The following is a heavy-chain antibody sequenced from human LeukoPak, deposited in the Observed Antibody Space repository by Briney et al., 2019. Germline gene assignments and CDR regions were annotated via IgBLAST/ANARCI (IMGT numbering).Heavy chain of an antibody. D-gene: IGHD1-26*01. CDR2: IRNVGNDK. CDR1: GFTFDCCG. J-gene: IGHJ5*02. CDR3: AKDYEPLVGVHRWGDWFDP. Sequence: GGSLRLSCAASGFTFDCCGMHWVRQAPGKGLEWVAFIRNVGNDKYYADSVKGRFTISRDNSKNTLYLQMNSLRAEDTAVYYCAKDYEPLVGVHRWGDWFDPWGQGTLVTVSS. V-gene: IGHV3-30*02.